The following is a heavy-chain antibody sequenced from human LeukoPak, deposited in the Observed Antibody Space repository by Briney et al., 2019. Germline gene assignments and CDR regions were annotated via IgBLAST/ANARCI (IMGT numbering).Heavy chain of an antibody. D-gene: IGHD3-3*01. Sequence: PSETLSLTCTVSGGSISSGSYYWSWSRQPAGKGLEWIGRIYTSGSTNYNPSLKSRVTISVDTSKNQFSLKLSSVTAADTAVYYCARGEYYDLWSGYLVPDVWGKGTTVTVSS. V-gene: IGHV4-61*02. J-gene: IGHJ6*04. CDR1: GGSISSGSYY. CDR3: ARGEYYDLWSGYLVPDV. CDR2: IYTSGST.